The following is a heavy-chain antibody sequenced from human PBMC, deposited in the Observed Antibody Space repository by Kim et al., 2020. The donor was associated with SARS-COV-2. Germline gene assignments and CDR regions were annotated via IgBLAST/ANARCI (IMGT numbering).Heavy chain of an antibody. CDR1: GGSISSYY. CDR2: IHYNGKS. CDR3: ARWFCSGSICYHMDV. D-gene: IGHD2-2*01. J-gene: IGHJ6*03. Sequence: SETLSLTCTVSGGSISSYYWSWIRQPPATGLEWIGYIHYNGKSYSRPSLKSRVTMTVDTSKNQISLNVGSVTAAATAGYYCARWFCSGSICYHMDVWGKGTTVTVSS. V-gene: IGHV4-59*03.